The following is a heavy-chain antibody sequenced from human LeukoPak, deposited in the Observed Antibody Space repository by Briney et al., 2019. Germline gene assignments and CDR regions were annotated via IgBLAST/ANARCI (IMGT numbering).Heavy chain of an antibody. D-gene: IGHD5-18*01. CDR2: ISYDGSNK. V-gene: IGHV3-30-3*01. Sequence: GGSLGLSCAASGFTFSSYAMHWVRQAPGKGLEWVAVISYDGSNKYYADSVKGRFTISRDNSKNTLYLQMNSLRAEDTAVYYCAREGAQRGYSYGVMNYYYYYGMDVWGQGTTVTVSS. CDR1: GFTFSSYA. CDR3: AREGAQRGYSYGVMNYYYYYGMDV. J-gene: IGHJ6*02.